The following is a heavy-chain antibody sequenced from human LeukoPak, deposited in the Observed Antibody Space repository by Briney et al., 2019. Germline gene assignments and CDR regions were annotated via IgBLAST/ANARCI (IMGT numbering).Heavy chain of an antibody. D-gene: IGHD5-18*01. CDR2: INPNSGGT. CDR3: ARNSGTAMVSYYMDV. CDR1: GYTFTGYY. J-gene: IGHJ6*03. Sequence: ASVKVSCKASGYTFTGYYMHWVRQAPGQGLEWMGWINPNSGGTNYAQKFQGRVTMTRDTSISTAYMELSSLRSEDTAVYYCARNSGTAMVSYYMDVWGKGTTVTVSS. V-gene: IGHV1-2*02.